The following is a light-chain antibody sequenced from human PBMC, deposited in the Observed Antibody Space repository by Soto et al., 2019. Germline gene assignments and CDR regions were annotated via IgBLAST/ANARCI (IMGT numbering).Light chain of an antibody. CDR2: AAS. V-gene: IGKV1-39*01. CDR1: QSISTY. J-gene: IGKJ4*01. Sequence: DIQMTQSPSSLSASVGDRVTITCRASQSISTYLHWYQQKPGKAPNILIYAASTLQSGVPSRFSGSGSGTDFNLTISSLQPEDFATYFCQHGYSTTLTFGGGTKVDIK. CDR3: QHGYSTTLT.